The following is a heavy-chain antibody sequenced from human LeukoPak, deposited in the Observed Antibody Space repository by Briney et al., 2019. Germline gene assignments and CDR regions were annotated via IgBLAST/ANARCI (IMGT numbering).Heavy chain of an antibody. CDR2: ISGTGDSP. V-gene: IGHV3-23*01. CDR3: AKDIGWFDP. CDR1: GFTFRSYA. Sequence: GGSLRLSCAATGFTFRSYAMNWVRQAPGKGLEWVSAISGTGDSPHYADSVKGRFTISRDNSKNTLYLQMNSLRAEDTAFYYCAKDIGWFDPWGQGTLVTVSS. J-gene: IGHJ5*02.